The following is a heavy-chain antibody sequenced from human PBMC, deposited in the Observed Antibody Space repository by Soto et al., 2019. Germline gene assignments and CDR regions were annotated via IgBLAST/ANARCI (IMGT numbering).Heavy chain of an antibody. CDR3: AKVGVLRTNFRWFDL. J-gene: IGHJ5*02. D-gene: IGHD2-8*01. CDR2: ITISGNYI. CDR1: GFAFQTYT. Sequence: EGQLVDSGGGLVKPGGSLRLSCAASGFAFQTYTMEWLRQPPGKGLEWVSSITISGNYIYYADSVKGRFTISRDNGRNSVYLQMNSPRAEDTAVYYSAKVGVLRTNFRWFDLWGQGTLVTVSS. V-gene: IGHV3-21*01.